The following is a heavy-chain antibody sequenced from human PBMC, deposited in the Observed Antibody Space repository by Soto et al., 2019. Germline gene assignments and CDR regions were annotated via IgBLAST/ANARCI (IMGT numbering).Heavy chain of an antibody. V-gene: IGHV4-4*02. D-gene: IGHD3-3*01. Sequence: SETLSLTCAVSSGSISSSNWWSWVRQPPGKGLEWIGEIYHSGSTNYNPSLKSRVTISVDKSKNQFSLKLSSVTAADTAVYYYARGALSHYDFWSGYYTGWDYYYMDVWGKGTTVTVSS. CDR2: IYHSGST. J-gene: IGHJ6*03. CDR1: SGSISSSNW. CDR3: ARGALSHYDFWSGYYTGWDYYYMDV.